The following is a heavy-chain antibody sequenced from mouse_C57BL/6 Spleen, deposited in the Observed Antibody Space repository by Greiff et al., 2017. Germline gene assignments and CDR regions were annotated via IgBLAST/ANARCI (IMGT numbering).Heavy chain of an antibody. CDR3: ARKSLGVYFEV. D-gene: IGHD4-1*01. J-gene: IGHJ1*03. CDR2: IYPGSGST. Sequence: QVQLLEPGAELVKPGASVKMSCTASGYTFTSYWITWVKQSPGQGLEWIGDIYPGSGSTNYTEKLQSKATLTVDTSSSTAYMQLSSLTSEDSAVYYGARKSLGVYFEVWGTGTTVTASS. CDR1: GYTFTSYW. V-gene: IGHV1-55*01.